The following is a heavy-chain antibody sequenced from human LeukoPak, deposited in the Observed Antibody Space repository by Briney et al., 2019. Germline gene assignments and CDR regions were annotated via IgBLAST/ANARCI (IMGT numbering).Heavy chain of an antibody. CDR1: GFSLSTSGVG. CDR2: IYWDDDK. J-gene: IGHJ6*03. Sequence: ESGPTLVNPTQTLTLTCTFSGFSLSTSGVGVGWIRQPPGKALEWLALIYWDDDKRYSPSLKSRLTITKDTSKNQVVLTMTNMDPVDTATYYCATSVGYSGSGSYYNGYYYYMDVWGKGTTVTVSS. D-gene: IGHD3-10*01. CDR3: ATSVGYSGSGSYYNGYYYYMDV. V-gene: IGHV2-5*02.